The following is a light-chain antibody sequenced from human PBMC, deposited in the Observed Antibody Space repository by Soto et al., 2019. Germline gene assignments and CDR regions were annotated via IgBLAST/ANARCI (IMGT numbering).Light chain of an antibody. CDR3: SSFSDTSTLVV. CDR1: SRDVGYNY. CDR2: DVN. Sequence: QSALTQPASVSGSPGQSITISCTGSSRDVGYNYGSWDQHHPGKAPKLIIYDVNSRPSGVSSRFSGSTSGNTASLTISGLQAEDEDDYHCSSFSDTSTLVVFGGGTKLTVL. J-gene: IGLJ2*01. V-gene: IGLV2-14*03.